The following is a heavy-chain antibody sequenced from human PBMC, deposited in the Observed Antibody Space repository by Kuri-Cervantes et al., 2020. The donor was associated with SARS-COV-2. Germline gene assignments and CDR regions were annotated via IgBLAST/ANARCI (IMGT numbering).Heavy chain of an antibody. D-gene: IGHD3-16*02. CDR3: ARNGGYRNSSSFDY. Sequence: GGSLRLSCAASGFTFSNYAMSWVRQAPGKGLEWVSAISGSGGSTYYADSVKGRFTISRDNSKNTLYLQMNSLRAEDTAVYYCARNGGYRNSSSFDYWGQGTLVTVSS. CDR1: GFTFSNYA. J-gene: IGHJ4*02. V-gene: IGHV3-23*01. CDR2: ISGSGGST.